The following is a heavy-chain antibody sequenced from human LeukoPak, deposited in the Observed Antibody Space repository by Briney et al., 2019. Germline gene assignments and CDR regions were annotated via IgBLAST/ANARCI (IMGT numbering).Heavy chain of an antibody. Sequence: PGGSLRLSCAASGFTFSSYSMNWVRQAPGKGLEWVSSISSSSSYIYYADSVKGRFTISRDNAKNSLYLQMNSLRAEDTAVYYCASFRDGSRDAFDIWGQGTMVTVSS. CDR3: ASFRDGSRDAFDI. CDR1: GFTFSSYS. J-gene: IGHJ3*02. D-gene: IGHD1-26*01. CDR2: ISSSSSYI. V-gene: IGHV3-21*01.